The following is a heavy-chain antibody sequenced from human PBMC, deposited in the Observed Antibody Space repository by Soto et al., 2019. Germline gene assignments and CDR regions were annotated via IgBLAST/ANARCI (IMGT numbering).Heavy chain of an antibody. CDR1: GGTFSSYA. CDR2: IIPIFGTA. D-gene: IGHD5-12*01. J-gene: IGHJ4*02. V-gene: IGHV1-69*19. Sequence: QVQLVQSGAEVKKPGSSVKVSCKASGGTFSSYAISWVRQAPGQGLEWMGGIIPIFGTANYAQKFQGRVTITADEFTSTAYMGLSSQRSEDTAVYYCARDHRPGGGYSGYEGFWGQGTLVTVSS. CDR3: ARDHRPGGGYSGYEGF.